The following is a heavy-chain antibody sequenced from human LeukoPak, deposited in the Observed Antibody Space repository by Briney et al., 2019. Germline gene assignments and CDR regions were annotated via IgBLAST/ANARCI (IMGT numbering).Heavy chain of an antibody. D-gene: IGHD6-6*01. Sequence: GGSLRLSCAASGFTFSSYWMHWVRQAPGKGLVWVSRINGDGSNTSDADSVKGRFTISRDNAKNTLYLQMNSLSAEDTAVYYCARGYSSSYRIDYWGQGTLVTVSS. CDR1: GFTFSSYW. CDR2: INGDGSNT. V-gene: IGHV3-74*01. J-gene: IGHJ4*02. CDR3: ARGYSSSYRIDY.